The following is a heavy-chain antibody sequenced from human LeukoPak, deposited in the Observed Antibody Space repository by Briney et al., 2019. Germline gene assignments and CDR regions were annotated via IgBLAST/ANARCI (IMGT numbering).Heavy chain of an antibody. Sequence: PSETLSLTCPVSGGFISSSRYYWGWLRQPPGKGLEGIGSIYYSGSTFYNPSRKSRLTLSIDTSKNQFSLKLRSVTAADTAVYYCARGLAVAGRYDYWGQGTLVTVSS. V-gene: IGHV4-39*01. CDR3: ARGLAVAGRYDY. J-gene: IGHJ4*02. CDR2: IYYSGST. D-gene: IGHD6-19*01. CDR1: GGFISSSRYY.